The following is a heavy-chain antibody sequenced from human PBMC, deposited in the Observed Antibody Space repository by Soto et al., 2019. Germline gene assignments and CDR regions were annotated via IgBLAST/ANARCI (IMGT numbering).Heavy chain of an antibody. CDR1: GFTVSSNY. CDR3: VRRRYGSEIH. J-gene: IGHJ4*02. V-gene: IGHV3-53*04. Sequence: GGSLRLSCAAFGFTVSSNYMTWVRLAPGKGLEWVSLVYSGGATHYAASVKGRFTISTHSSQNTLFLQMNSLRTEDTATYYCVRRRYGSEIHWGQGTKVTVSS. CDR2: VYSGGAT. D-gene: IGHD3-10*01.